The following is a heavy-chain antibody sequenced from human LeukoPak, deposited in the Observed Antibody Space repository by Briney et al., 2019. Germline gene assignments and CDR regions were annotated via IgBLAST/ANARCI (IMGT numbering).Heavy chain of an antibody. Sequence: GGSLRLSCAASGFNFSSQWMSWVRQAPGKGLEWVANVNQGGTQKYYVDSVKGRFTISRDNAENSLYLQMNSLRAEDTAVYYCAKEARRITMVRGVISPPDYWGQGTLVTVSS. V-gene: IGHV3-7*03. CDR3: AKEARRITMVRGVISPPDY. CDR2: VNQGGTQK. J-gene: IGHJ4*02. CDR1: GFNFSSQW. D-gene: IGHD3-10*01.